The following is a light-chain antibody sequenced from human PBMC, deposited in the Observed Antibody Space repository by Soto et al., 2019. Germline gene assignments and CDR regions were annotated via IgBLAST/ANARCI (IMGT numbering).Light chain of an antibody. CDR1: SSDVGGYNY. V-gene: IGLV2-11*01. CDR3: CSYAGSSLYV. Sequence: QSALTQPRSVSGSPGQSVTISCTGTSSDVGGYNYVSWYQQHPGKAPQLMIYDVTKRPSGVPDRFSGSKSGNTASLTISGLQAEDEADYYCCSYAGSSLYVFGIGTKLTVL. CDR2: DVT. J-gene: IGLJ1*01.